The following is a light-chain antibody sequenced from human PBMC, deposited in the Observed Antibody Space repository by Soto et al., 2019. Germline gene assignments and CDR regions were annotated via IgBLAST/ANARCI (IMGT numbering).Light chain of an antibody. Sequence: QSALTQPASVSGSPGQSITISCTGTSSDVGGYNYVSWYQQHPGKAPKVMLHEVSNRPSGVSNRFSGSKSGNTASLTISGLQAEDEADYYCGSYTSSSTLYVFGTGTKVTV. CDR2: EVS. CDR1: SSDVGGYNY. V-gene: IGLV2-14*01. J-gene: IGLJ1*01. CDR3: GSYTSSSTLYV.